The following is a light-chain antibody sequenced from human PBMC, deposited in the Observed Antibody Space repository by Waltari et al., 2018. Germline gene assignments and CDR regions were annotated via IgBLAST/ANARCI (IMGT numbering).Light chain of an antibody. CDR1: SSDVGGYDS. J-gene: IGLJ3*02. CDR3: SSYTSSSSWV. Sequence: QSALTQPASVSGSPGQSITISCTGPSSDVGGYDSVSWYQQHPGKSPKLMIYEVSNRPSGVSSRFSGSNSANTASLTISGLQAEDEADYYCSSYTSSSSWVFGGGTKLTVL. V-gene: IGLV2-14*01. CDR2: EVS.